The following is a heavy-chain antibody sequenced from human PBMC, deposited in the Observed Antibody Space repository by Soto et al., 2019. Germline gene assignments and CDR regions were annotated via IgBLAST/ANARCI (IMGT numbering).Heavy chain of an antibody. J-gene: IGHJ6*02. Sequence: SETLSLTCAVYGGSFSGYYWSWIRQPPGKGLEWIGEINHSGSTNYNPCLKSRVTISVDTSKNQFSLKLSSVTAADTAVYYCARGLQLLWFGEYPYYYYGMDVWGQGTTVTVSS. CDR3: ARGLQLLWFGEYPYYYYGMDV. CDR2: INHSGST. CDR1: GGSFSGYY. V-gene: IGHV4-34*01. D-gene: IGHD3-10*01.